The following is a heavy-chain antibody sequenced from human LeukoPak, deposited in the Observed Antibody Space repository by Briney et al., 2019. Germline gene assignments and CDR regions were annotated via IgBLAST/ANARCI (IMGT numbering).Heavy chain of an antibody. Sequence: GGSLRLSCAASGLTFSAYWMTWVRQAPGKGLEWVAYIGSSSSTIYYADSVKGRFTISRDNAKKSLSLQMSNLRAEDTAVYYCARRRDDILSYSYDYYMDVWGKGTTVTVSS. V-gene: IGHV3-48*04. CDR1: GLTFSAYW. CDR3: ARRRDDILSYSYDYYMDV. D-gene: IGHD3-16*01. J-gene: IGHJ6*03. CDR2: IGSSSSTI.